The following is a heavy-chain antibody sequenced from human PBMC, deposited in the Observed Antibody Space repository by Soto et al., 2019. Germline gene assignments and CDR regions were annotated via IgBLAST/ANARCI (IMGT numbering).Heavy chain of an antibody. CDR3: ARADRWYELDY. CDR2: INSDGSST. V-gene: IGHV3-74*01. CDR1: GFTFSSYW. J-gene: IGHJ4*02. Sequence: PGGSLRLSCAASGFTFSSYWMHWVRQAPGKGLVWVSRINSDGSSTNYADSVRGRFTISRDNAKNTLYLQMNSLRAEDTAVFYCARADRWYELDYWGQGTLVTVS. D-gene: IGHD2-15*01.